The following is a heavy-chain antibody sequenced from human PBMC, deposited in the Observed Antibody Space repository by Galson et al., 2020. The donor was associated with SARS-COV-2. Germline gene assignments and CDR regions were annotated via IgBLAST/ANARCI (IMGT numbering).Heavy chain of an antibody. J-gene: IGHJ6*02. CDR2: ISWDGGST. V-gene: IGHV3-43*01. CDR1: GFTFDDYS. D-gene: IGHD4-4*01. Sequence: GESLKISCAASGFTFDDYSMHWVRQAPGKGLEWVSLISWDGGSTYYADSVKGRFTISRDNSKNSLYLQMNSLRTEDTALYYCAKDYIQYTYSYGMDVWGQGTTVTVSS. CDR3: AKDYIQYTYSYGMDV.